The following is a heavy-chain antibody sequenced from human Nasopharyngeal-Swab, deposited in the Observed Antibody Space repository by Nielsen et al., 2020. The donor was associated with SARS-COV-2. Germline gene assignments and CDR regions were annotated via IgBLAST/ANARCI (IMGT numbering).Heavy chain of an antibody. CDR1: GYTFTGYA. CDR2: INTNTGNP. V-gene: IGHV7-4-1*02. CDR3: ARDRKSSSWLDYYYYGMDV. D-gene: IGHD6-13*01. J-gene: IGHJ6*02. Sequence: ASVKVSCKASGYTFTGYAMNWVRQAPGQGLEWMGWINTNTGNPTYAQGFTGRFVFSLDTSVSTAYLQISSLKAEDTAVYYCARDRKSSSWLDYYYYGMDVWGQGTTVTVSS.